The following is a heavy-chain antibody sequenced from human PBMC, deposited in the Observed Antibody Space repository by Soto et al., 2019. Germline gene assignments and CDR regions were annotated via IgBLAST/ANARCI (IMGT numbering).Heavy chain of an antibody. J-gene: IGHJ4*02. D-gene: IGHD3-22*01. CDR3: ARDRRYDSDLDHFDY. CDR2: INPSGGST. CDR1: GYTFTCYY. V-gene: IGHV1-46*01. Sequence: SAVKVSCNASGYTFTCYYMTWVRLALGQGLEWMGIINPSGGSTSYAQKFQGRVTMTRDTSTSTVYMELSSLRSEDTAVYYCARDRRYDSDLDHFDYWGQGTLVPVSS.